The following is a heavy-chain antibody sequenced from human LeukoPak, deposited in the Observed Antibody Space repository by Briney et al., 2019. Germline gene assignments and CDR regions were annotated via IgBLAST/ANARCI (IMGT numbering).Heavy chain of an antibody. CDR1: GYSFTSYW. J-gene: IGHJ6*02. CDR3: ARRPYDSSGYDYYYGMDV. CDR2: IYPGDSDT. D-gene: IGHD3-22*01. Sequence: GESLKISCKGSGYSFTSYWIGWVRQMPRKGLEWMGIIYPGDSDTRYSPSFQGQVTISADKSISTAYLQWSSLKASDTAMYYCARRPYDSSGYDYYYGMDVWGQGTTVTVSS. V-gene: IGHV5-51*01.